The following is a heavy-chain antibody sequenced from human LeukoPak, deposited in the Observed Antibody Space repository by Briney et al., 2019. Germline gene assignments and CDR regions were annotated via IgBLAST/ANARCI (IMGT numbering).Heavy chain of an antibody. V-gene: IGHV3-53*01. D-gene: IGHD5-24*01. J-gene: IGHJ4*02. CDR1: GFTVSSNY. CDR3: ARGDGYNFFDY. Sequence: GGSLRLPCAASGFTVSSNYMSWVRQAPGKGLEWVSVIYIGGTTYYADSVQGRFTISRDNSKNTLYLQMNSLRAEDTAVYYCARGDGYNFFDYWGQGTLVTVSS. CDR2: IYIGGTT.